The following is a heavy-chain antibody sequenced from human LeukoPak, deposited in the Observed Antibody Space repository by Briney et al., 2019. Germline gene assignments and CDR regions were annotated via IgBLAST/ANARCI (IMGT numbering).Heavy chain of an antibody. CDR1: GYTFTGYY. V-gene: IGHV1-2*02. D-gene: IGHD3-22*01. CDR2: INPNSGGT. CDR3: ARRGVYYYDSSGYYYVNDY. J-gene: IGHJ4*02. Sequence: ASVKVSCKASGYTFTGYYMHWVRQAPGQGLEWMGWINPNSGGTNYAQKFQGRVTMTRDTSISTAYMELSRLRSDDTAVYYCARRGVYYYDSSGYYYVNDYWGQGTLVTV.